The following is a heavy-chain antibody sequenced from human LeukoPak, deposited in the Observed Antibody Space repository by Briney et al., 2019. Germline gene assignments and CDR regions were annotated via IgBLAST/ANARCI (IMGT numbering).Heavy chain of an antibody. V-gene: IGHV4-38-2*01. CDR2: IYHSGST. CDR1: GYSISGGYY. D-gene: IGHD2-2*01. Sequence: SETLSLTCAVSGYSISGGYYWGWIRQPPGKGLEWIGSIYHSGSTYYNPSLKSRVTISVDTSKNQFSLKLSSVTAADTAVYYCARHVDQLLNWFDPWGQGTLVTVSS. J-gene: IGHJ5*02. CDR3: ARHVDQLLNWFDP.